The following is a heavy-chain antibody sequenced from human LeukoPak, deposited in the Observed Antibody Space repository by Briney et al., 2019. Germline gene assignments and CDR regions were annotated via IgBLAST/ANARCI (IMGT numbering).Heavy chain of an antibody. V-gene: IGHV1-46*01. Sequence: GASVKVSCKASGYTFSNYYIHWVRQAPAQGLEWMGKINPSDDDITYAQKFQDRVTITSDTSTSAVYMELSSLRSEYTAVYYCARTLLTGFYMPPGYWGQGSLVTVSS. J-gene: IGHJ4*02. CDR1: GYTFSNYY. D-gene: IGHD3-9*01. CDR3: ARTLLTGFYMPPGY. CDR2: INPSDDDI.